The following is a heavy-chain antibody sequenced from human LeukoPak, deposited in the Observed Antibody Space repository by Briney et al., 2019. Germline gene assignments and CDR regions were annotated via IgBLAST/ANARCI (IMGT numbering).Heavy chain of an antibody. Sequence: GGSLRLSCAASGFTVTDNYMNWVRQSSGKGLEWVSVIYGGGDTNYADSVKGRFIISRDTSKNTVYLQMNSLKTEDTAVYYCTTDGFYYDILTGYYFFDYWGQGTLVTVSS. D-gene: IGHD3-9*01. V-gene: IGHV3-53*01. CDR2: IYGGGDT. CDR1: GFTVTDNY. J-gene: IGHJ4*02. CDR3: TTDGFYYDILTGYYFFDY.